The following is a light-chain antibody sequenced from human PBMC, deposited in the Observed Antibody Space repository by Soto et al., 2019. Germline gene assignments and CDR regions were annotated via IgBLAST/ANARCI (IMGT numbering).Light chain of an antibody. J-gene: IGLJ1*01. CDR1: SSDIGAYDY. V-gene: IGLV2-14*03. CDR2: GVK. CDR3: SSCAGSSNV. Sequence: QSALTQPASLSGSPGQSLTISCTGTSSDIGAYDYVSWFQQHPGKAPKLIIAGVKNRPAGVSKRFAGSKSGNTAYLTSTGLQVKDEAENYFSSCAGSSNVFGTGTKVTVL.